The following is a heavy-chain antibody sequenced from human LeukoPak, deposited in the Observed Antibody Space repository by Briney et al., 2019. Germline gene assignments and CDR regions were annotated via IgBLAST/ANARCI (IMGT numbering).Heavy chain of an antibody. J-gene: IGHJ6*02. Sequence: GGSLRLSCAASGFTFSSYWMSWVRQAPGKGLEWVANIKQYGSEKYYVDSVKGRFTISRDNAKNSLYLQMNSLRAEDTAVYYCARWGIAAAGTILGSGYYYYGMDVWGQGTTVTVSS. D-gene: IGHD6-13*01. V-gene: IGHV3-7*01. CDR2: IKQYGSEK. CDR3: ARWGIAAAGTILGSGYYYYGMDV. CDR1: GFTFSSYW.